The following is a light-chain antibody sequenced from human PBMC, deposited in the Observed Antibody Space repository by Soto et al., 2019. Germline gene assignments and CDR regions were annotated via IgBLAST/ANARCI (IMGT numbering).Light chain of an antibody. Sequence: DIQMTQSPSSLSASVGDRVTITCRASQSISTYLNWYQKKPGKAPKLLIYGASSLQGGDPSRVSGSGSGTDFTLTISSLQPEDFATYCCQQCLITPYTFGQGSNLEIK. CDR1: QSISTY. J-gene: IGKJ2*01. V-gene: IGKV1-39*01. CDR3: QQCLITPYT. CDR2: GAS.